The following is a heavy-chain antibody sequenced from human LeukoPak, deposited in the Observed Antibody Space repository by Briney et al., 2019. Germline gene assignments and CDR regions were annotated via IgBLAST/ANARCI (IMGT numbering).Heavy chain of an antibody. Sequence: ASVKVSCKASGYTFTSYAMHWVRQAPGQRLEWMGWISAGNGNTKYSQKFQGRVTITRDTSASTAYMELSSLRSEDTAVYYCARTLYYYDSSGYLHDAFDIWGQGTMVTVSS. CDR3: ARTLYYYDSSGYLHDAFDI. D-gene: IGHD3-22*01. V-gene: IGHV1-3*01. CDR1: GYTFTSYA. CDR2: ISAGNGNT. J-gene: IGHJ3*02.